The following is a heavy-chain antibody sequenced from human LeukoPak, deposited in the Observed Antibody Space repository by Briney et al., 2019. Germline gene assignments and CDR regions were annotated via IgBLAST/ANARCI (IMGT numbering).Heavy chain of an antibody. CDR3: ITYSYGLIFDY. J-gene: IGHJ4*02. CDR2: IYYSGST. Sequence: SETLSLTCTVSGRSISSSSYYWGWIRQPPGTGLEWIGSIYYSGSTYYNPSLKSRVTISVDTSKNQFSLKLSSVTAADTAVYYCITYSYGLIFDYWGQGTLVTVSS. CDR1: GRSISSSSYY. D-gene: IGHD5-18*01. V-gene: IGHV4-39*01.